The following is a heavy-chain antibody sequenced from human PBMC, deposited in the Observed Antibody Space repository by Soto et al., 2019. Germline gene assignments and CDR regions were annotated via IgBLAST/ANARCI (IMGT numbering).Heavy chain of an antibody. J-gene: IGHJ4*02. CDR2: IWYDGSNK. V-gene: IGHV3-33*01. D-gene: IGHD5-18*01. CDR1: GFTFSSYG. CDR3: AREGKAGMVIDY. Sequence: QVQLVESGGGVVQPGRSLRLSCAASGFTFSSYGMHWVRQAPGKGLEWVAVIWYDGSNKYYADSVKGRFTISRDNSKNTLYLQMNSLRAGDTAVYYCAREGKAGMVIDYWGLGTLVTVSS.